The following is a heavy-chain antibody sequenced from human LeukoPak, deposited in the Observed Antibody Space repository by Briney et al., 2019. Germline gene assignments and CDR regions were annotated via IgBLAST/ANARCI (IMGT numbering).Heavy chain of an antibody. CDR3: ARGLAYCGGDCYPDYYYYYYMDV. CDR2: IFYSGST. CDR1: GGSLSNYY. Sequence: SETLSLTCTVSGGSLSNYYWSWIRQPPGKGLEWIGYIFYSGSTNYNPSLKSRVTISQDTSKNQFSLKLSSVTAADTAVYYCARGLAYCGGDCYPDYYYYYYMDVWGKGTTVTVSS. J-gene: IGHJ6*03. V-gene: IGHV4-59*01. D-gene: IGHD2-21*02.